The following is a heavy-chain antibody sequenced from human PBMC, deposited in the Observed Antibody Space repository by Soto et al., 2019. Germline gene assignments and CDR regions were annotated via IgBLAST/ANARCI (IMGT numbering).Heavy chain of an antibody. CDR1: GYTFINYG. J-gene: IGHJ4*02. CDR3: ARYMNAHRDYSAY. D-gene: IGHD4-4*01. Sequence: QVQLVQSGAEVKKPGASVKVSCKASGYTFINYGISWVRLAPGQGLEWMGCISAYNSNIKYAQKFQGRVTMTSDTSTSTAYMEVRSLRSDDTAVYYCARYMNAHRDYSAYWGQGTMVTVSS. CDR2: ISAYNSNI. V-gene: IGHV1-18*01.